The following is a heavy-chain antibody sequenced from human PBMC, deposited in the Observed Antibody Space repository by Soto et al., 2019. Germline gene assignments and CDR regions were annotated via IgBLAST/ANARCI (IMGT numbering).Heavy chain of an antibody. CDR2: IGGSGGYT. D-gene: IGHD6-13*01. J-gene: IGHJ3*02. CDR3: AKDGPYSSSWEWNAFDI. V-gene: IGHV3-23*01. CDR1: GFTFSSYA. Sequence: GGSLRLSCAASGFTFSSYAMTWVHQAPGKGLEWVSSIGGSGGYTYYADSVKGRFTISRDNSKNTLFLQMNSLRAEDTAVYYCAKDGPYSSSWEWNAFDIWGQGTMVTVSS.